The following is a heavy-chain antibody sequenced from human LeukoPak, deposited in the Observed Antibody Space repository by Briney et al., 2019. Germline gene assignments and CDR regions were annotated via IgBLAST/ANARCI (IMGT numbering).Heavy chain of an antibody. D-gene: IGHD3-10*01. CDR3: ARDHGGSGSS. V-gene: IGHV3-53*01. Sequence: GGSLRLSCAASEFSVGSNYMSWVRQAPGKGLEWVSVIYSGGSTYYADSVTGRFTISRDNSKNTLYLQMNSLRAEDTAVYYCARDHGGSGSSWGQGTLVTVSS. CDR2: IYSGGST. J-gene: IGHJ5*02. CDR1: EFSVGSNY.